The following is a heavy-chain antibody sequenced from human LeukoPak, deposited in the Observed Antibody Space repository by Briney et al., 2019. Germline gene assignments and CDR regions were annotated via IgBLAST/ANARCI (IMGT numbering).Heavy chain of an antibody. D-gene: IGHD3-10*01. V-gene: IGHV4-39*01. J-gene: IGHJ6*02. Sequence: SETLSLTCTVSGGSISSSSYYWGWIRQPPGKGLEWIGSIYYSGSTYYNPSLKSRVTISVDTSKNQFSLKLSSVTTADTAVYYCARHTNGSGSTGPRGYYYYYYGMDVWGQGTTVTVSS. CDR3: ARHTNGSGSTGPRGYYYYYYGMDV. CDR2: IYYSGST. CDR1: GGSISSSSYY.